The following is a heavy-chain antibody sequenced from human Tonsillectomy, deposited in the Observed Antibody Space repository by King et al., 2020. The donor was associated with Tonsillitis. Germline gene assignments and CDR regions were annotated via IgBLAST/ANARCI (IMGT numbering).Heavy chain of an antibody. D-gene: IGHD4-17*01. CDR1: GGSISSYY. CDR3: ARGGGDYGDFVGSSWFDP. J-gene: IGHJ5*02. Sequence: VQLQESGPGLVKPSETLSLTCTVSGGSISSYYWSWIRQPPGKGLEWIGYIHYSGSTNYNPSLKSRVNTSVDTSKNQFSLKLSSVTAADTAVYYCARGGGDYGDFVGSSWFDPWGQGTLVTVSS. V-gene: IGHV4-59*01. CDR2: IHYSGST.